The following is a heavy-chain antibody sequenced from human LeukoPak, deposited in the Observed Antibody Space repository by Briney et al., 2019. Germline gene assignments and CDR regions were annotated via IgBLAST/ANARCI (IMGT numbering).Heavy chain of an antibody. D-gene: IGHD2-2*01. Sequence: SVKVSCKASGGTFSSYAISWVRQAPGQGLEWMGGIIPIFGTANYAQKFLGRVTITADESTSTAYMELSSLRSEDTAVYYCARGASTLLFHWFDPWGQGTLVTVSS. CDR1: GGTFSSYA. CDR2: IIPIFGTA. J-gene: IGHJ5*02. V-gene: IGHV1-69*13. CDR3: ARGASTLLFHWFDP.